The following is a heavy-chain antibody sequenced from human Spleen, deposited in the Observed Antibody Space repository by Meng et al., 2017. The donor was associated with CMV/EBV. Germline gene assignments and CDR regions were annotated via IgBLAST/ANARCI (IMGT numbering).Heavy chain of an antibody. CDR1: GFTCRSAW. J-gene: IGHJ4*02. Sequence: ASGFTCRSAWMSWVRQAPGKGLEWVGRIKSKTDGGTTDYAAPVKGRFTISRDESKNTLYLQMNSLKTEDTAVYYCTTDRRWVGGIDYWGQGTLVTVSS. V-gene: IGHV3-15*01. CDR3: TTDRRWVGGIDY. CDR2: IKSKTDGGTT. D-gene: IGHD3-10*01.